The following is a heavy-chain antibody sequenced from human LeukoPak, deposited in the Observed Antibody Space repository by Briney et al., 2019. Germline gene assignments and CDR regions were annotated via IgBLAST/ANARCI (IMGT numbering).Heavy chain of an antibody. V-gene: IGHV5-51*01. J-gene: IGHJ5*02. Sequence: GESLQISCKGSGYSFTSYWIGWVRPLPGKGLEWMGIIYPGDSDTRYSPSFQGQVTISADKSISAAYLQWSSLKASDTAMYYCARHVGLDSYGSSNWFDPWGQGTLVTVSS. CDR1: GYSFTSYW. CDR2: IYPGDSDT. CDR3: ARHVGLDSYGSSNWFDP. D-gene: IGHD5-18*01.